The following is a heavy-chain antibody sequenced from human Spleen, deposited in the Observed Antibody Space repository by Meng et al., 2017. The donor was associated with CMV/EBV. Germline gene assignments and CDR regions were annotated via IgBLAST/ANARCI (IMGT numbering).Heavy chain of an antibody. CDR1: GFTFSSYW. Sequence: GESLKISCAASGFTFSSYWMHWVRQAPGKGLVWVSRINSDGSSTSYADSVKGRFTISRDNAKNTLYLQMNSLRAEDTAVYYCARGPYSRPDYWGQGTLVTVSS. D-gene: IGHD3-22*01. V-gene: IGHV3-74*01. CDR2: INSDGSST. J-gene: IGHJ4*02. CDR3: ARGPYSRPDY.